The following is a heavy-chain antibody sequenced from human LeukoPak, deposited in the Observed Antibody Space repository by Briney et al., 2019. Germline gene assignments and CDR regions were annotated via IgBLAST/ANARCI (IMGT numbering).Heavy chain of an antibody. Sequence: SSETLSLTCTVSGDSISGYYWSWTRQPPGKGLEWIGYVYHTGHTHYSPSLKSRVTVSLDTSRNQVSLILSSVTAADTAVYYCARHRFGHLFDYWGQGTLVFVSS. J-gene: IGHJ4*02. CDR3: ARHRFGHLFDY. CDR2: VYHTGHT. V-gene: IGHV4-59*01. D-gene: IGHD3-16*01. CDR1: GDSISGYY.